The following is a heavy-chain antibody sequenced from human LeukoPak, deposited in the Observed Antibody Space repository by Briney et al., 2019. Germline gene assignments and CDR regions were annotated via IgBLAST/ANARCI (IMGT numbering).Heavy chain of an antibody. J-gene: IGHJ4*02. Sequence: GGSLRLSCTASGFTFRGAWMTWVRQAPGKGLEWVANIREDGTEKNYVDSVKGRFTISRDNAKNSLFLQMSNLRDDDTAIYYCARHVGISFWGQGTLVTVSS. V-gene: IGHV3-7*01. CDR1: GFTFRGAW. CDR2: IREDGTEK. CDR3: ARHVGISF. D-gene: IGHD7-27*01.